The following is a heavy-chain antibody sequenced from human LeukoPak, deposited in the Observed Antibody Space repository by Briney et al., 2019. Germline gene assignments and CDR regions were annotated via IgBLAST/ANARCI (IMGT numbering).Heavy chain of an antibody. CDR3: ARAAGNYYDSSGSSTTYYFDY. V-gene: IGHV4-59*11. D-gene: IGHD3-22*01. Sequence: PSETLSLTCTVSGGSISSHYWSWIRQPPGKGLEWIGYIYYSGSTYYNPSLKSRVTISVDTSKNQFSLKLSSVTAADTAVYYCARAAGNYYDSSGSSTTYYFDYWGRGTLVTVSS. CDR2: IYYSGST. CDR1: GGSISSHY. J-gene: IGHJ4*02.